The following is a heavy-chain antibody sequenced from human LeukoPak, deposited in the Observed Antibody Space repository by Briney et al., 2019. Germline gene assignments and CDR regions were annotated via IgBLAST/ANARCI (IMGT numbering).Heavy chain of an antibody. Sequence: SETLSLTCTVSGGSISSSSYYWGWIRQPPGKGLECIGSIYYSGSTYYNPSLKSRITISVDTSKNQCSLKLTSVTAADTAVYYCARPNYYDSSGYFNWGQGTLVTVSS. CDR2: IYYSGST. CDR1: GGSISSSSYY. CDR3: ARPNYYDSSGYFN. V-gene: IGHV4-39*01. D-gene: IGHD3-22*01. J-gene: IGHJ4*02.